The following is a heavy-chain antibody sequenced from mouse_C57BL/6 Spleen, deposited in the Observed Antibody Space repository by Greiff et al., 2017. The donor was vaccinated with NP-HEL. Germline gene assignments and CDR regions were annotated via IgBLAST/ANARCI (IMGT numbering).Heavy chain of an antibody. Sequence: DVQLQESGAELVRPGASVKLSCTASGFNIKDDYMHWVKQRPEQGLEWIGWIDPENGDTEYASKFQGKATITADTSSNTAYLQLSSLTSEDTAVYYCTTFYDYDVDYWGQGTTLTVSS. CDR2: IDPENGDT. D-gene: IGHD2-4*01. CDR1: GFNIKDDY. CDR3: TTFYDYDVDY. J-gene: IGHJ2*01. V-gene: IGHV14-4*01.